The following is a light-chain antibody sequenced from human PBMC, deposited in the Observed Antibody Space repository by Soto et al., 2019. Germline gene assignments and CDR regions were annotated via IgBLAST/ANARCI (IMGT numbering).Light chain of an antibody. CDR1: HSVSSSY. CDR3: QQYTNYPWT. J-gene: IGKJ1*01. V-gene: IGKV3-20*01. Sequence: ELVLTQSPGTLSLSPGERATLSCRVSHSVSSSYLAWYQQKPGQAPRLLIYSASSRATGIPDRFSGSGSGTEFTLTISSLQPDDFATYYCQQYTNYPWTFGQGTKVDI. CDR2: SAS.